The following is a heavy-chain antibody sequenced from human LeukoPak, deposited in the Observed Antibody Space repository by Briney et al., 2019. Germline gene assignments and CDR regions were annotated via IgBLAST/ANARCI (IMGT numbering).Heavy chain of an antibody. CDR1: GGSFSGYY. CDR3: ARGIRGWLQLPFDY. J-gene: IGHJ4*02. D-gene: IGHD5-24*01. V-gene: IGHV4-34*01. Sequence: SETLSLTCAVYGGSFSGYYWSWIRQPPGKGLEWIGEINHSGSTNYNPSLKSRVTISVDTSKNQFSLKLSSVTAADTAVYYCARGIRGWLQLPFDYWGQGTLVTVSS. CDR2: INHSGST.